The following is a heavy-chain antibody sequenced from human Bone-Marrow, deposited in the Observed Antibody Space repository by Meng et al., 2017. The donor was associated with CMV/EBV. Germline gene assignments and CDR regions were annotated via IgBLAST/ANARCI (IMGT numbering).Heavy chain of an antibody. D-gene: IGHD3-3*01. J-gene: IGHJ6*02. CDR3: ARRRGEEWSHYYYYYGMDV. CDR2: IIPILGIA. Sequence: SVQVSCKASGGTFCSYATSWVLQAPGQGLEWMGGIIPILGIANYAQKFQGRVTITADKSTSTAYMELSSLRSEDTAVYYCARRRGEEWSHYYYYYGMDVWGQGTTVTVSS. CDR1: GGTFCSYA. V-gene: IGHV1-69*10.